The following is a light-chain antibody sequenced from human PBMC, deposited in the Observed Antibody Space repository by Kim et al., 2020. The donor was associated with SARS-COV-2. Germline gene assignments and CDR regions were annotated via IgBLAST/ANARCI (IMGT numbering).Light chain of an antibody. J-gene: IGLJ3*02. V-gene: IGLV6-57*04. CDR1: SGSIASNY. Sequence: NFMLTQPHSVSESPGKTVTSSCTRSSGSIASNYVQWYQQRPGSAPTTVIYEDNQRPSGVPDRFSGSIDSSSNSASLPISGLETEDEADYYCQSYYSSNQVFGGGAQLTVL. CDR3: QSYYSSNQV. CDR2: EDN.